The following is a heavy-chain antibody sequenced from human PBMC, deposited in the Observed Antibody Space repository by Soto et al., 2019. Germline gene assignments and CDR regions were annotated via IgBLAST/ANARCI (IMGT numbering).Heavy chain of an antibody. D-gene: IGHD2-15*01. CDR2: ISNRGDT. Sequence: EVQLVESGGGLVQPGGSLRLPCTASGFIVSDTYMNWVRQAPGKGLEWVSAISNRGDTHYADSVRGRFSHSRDIADNTFHLQMNNLRVEDTAVYYCAREPRYCRGGSCSITGDAFDIWGQGTMVTVSS. CDR1: GFIVSDTY. V-gene: IGHV3-66*01. J-gene: IGHJ3*02. CDR3: AREPRYCRGGSCSITGDAFDI.